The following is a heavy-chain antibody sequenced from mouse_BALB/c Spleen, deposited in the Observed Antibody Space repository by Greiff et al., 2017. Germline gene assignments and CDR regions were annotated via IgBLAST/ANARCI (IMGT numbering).Heavy chain of an antibody. CDR1: GFNIKDYY. CDR3: ARITTVVASYYYAMDY. Sequence: VHVKQSGAELVRPGALVKLSCKASGFNIKDYYMHWVKQRPEQGLEWIGWIDPENGNTIYDPKFQGKASITADTSSNTAYLQLSSLTSEDTAVYYCARITTVVASYYYAMDYWGQGTSVTVSS. CDR2: IDPENGNT. D-gene: IGHD1-1*01. V-gene: IGHV14-1*02. J-gene: IGHJ4*01.